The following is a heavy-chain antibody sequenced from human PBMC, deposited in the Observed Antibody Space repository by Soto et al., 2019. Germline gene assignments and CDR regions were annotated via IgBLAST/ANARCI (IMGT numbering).Heavy chain of an antibody. CDR3: TRDIVSVGTRASDAVDV. Sequence: QVQLVQSGAELKKPGASVNISCQASGFTFSDTLINWVRQGPGQRLEWMGWINPANGNTRYSESFQSRVTISSLSSASTAYVALSVLTSEDTAVYYCTRDIVSVGTRASDAVDVWGQATVITVSS. J-gene: IGHJ3*01. V-gene: IGHV1-3*01. CDR2: INPANGNT. D-gene: IGHD1-26*01. CDR1: GFTFSDTL.